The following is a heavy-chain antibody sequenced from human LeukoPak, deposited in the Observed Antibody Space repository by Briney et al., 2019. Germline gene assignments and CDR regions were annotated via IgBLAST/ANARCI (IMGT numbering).Heavy chain of an antibody. V-gene: IGHV4-34*01. Sequence: SETLSLTCAVYGGSFSGYYWSWIRQPPGKGLEWIGEINHSGSTNCNPSLKSRVTISVDTSKNQFSLKLSSVTAADTAVYYCARGRVGYYYGSGTLNWFDPWGQGTLVTVSS. CDR1: GGSFSGYY. CDR2: INHSGST. CDR3: ARGRVGYYYGSGTLNWFDP. J-gene: IGHJ5*02. D-gene: IGHD3-10*01.